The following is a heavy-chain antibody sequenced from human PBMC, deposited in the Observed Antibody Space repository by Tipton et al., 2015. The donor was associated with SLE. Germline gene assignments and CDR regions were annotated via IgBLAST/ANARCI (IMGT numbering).Heavy chain of an antibody. CDR2: ISVYNANT. Sequence: QSGPEVKKPGASVKVSCMASGYTLTSYYMHWVRQAPGQGLEWMGWISVYNANTNYAQWLQGRVTMTTDTSTSTAYMELRSLRSDDTAVYYCARAGDSSGYSWGDAFDIWGQGTMVTVSS. V-gene: IGHV1-18*04. D-gene: IGHD3-22*01. CDR3: ARAGDSSGYSWGDAFDI. J-gene: IGHJ3*02. CDR1: GYTLTSYY.